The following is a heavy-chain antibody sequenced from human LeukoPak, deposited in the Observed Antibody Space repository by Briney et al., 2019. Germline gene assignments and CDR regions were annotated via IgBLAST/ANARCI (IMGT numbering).Heavy chain of an antibody. CDR1: GGSISSGNYY. D-gene: IGHD2-2*01. CDR3: ARYCSSTSCSNFDY. CDR2: VDYSGNT. V-gene: IGHV4-30-4*01. J-gene: IGHJ4*02. Sequence: PSQTLSLTCTVSGGSISSGNYYWSWIRQPPGKGLEWIGYVDYSGNTFFNPSLKSRITISVDTSKNQISLKLSSVTAADTAVYYCARYCSSTSCSNFDYWGQGTLVTVSS.